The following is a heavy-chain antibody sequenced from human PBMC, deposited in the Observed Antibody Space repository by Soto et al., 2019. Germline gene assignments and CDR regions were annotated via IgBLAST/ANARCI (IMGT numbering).Heavy chain of an antibody. D-gene: IGHD3-3*01. V-gene: IGHV3-23*01. CDR3: TREAENYDFWSGYPVDY. J-gene: IGHJ4*02. Sequence: GGSLRLSCAASGFTFSSYAMSWVRQAPGKGLEWVSAISGSGGSTYYADSVKGRFTISRDNSKNTAYLQMNSLKTEDTAVYYCTREAENYDFWSGYPVDYWGQGTLVTVSS. CDR1: GFTFSSYA. CDR2: ISGSGGST.